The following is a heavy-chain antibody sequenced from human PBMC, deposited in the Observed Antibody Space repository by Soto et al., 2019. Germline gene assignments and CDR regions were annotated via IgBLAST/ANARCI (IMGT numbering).Heavy chain of an antibody. D-gene: IGHD1-20*01. CDR3: AKVDNAGAFDI. CDR1: GLTFSSYA. J-gene: IGHJ3*02. CDR2: ISGRGGTT. Sequence: VQLLESGGGLVQPGGSLRLSCAVSGLTFSSYAMSWVRQAPGKGLEWVSAISGRGGTTYYAVSVKGRFTISRDNFKNTLYLQMNSLRAEDTAVYYCAKVDNAGAFDIWGQGTVVTVSS. V-gene: IGHV3-23*01.